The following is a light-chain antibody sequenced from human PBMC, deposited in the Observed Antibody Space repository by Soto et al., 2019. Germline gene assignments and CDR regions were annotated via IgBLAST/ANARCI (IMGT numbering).Light chain of an antibody. Sequence: LTQCPGALSLAQCESATLSCRASQRFXSCYLASYPQKPGQAPRPLXDCASSSATGSPDSLSGSGSGTDVTPTISRLEPEEWVGYDWQQYGSATRTFGHGTTVDNK. V-gene: IGKV3-20*01. CDR2: CAS. CDR1: QRFXSCY. J-gene: IGKJ1*01. CDR3: QQYGSATRT.